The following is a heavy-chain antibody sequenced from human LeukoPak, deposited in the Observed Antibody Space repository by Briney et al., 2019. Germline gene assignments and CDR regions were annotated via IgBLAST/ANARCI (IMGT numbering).Heavy chain of an antibody. D-gene: IGHD3-10*01. J-gene: IGHJ5*02. CDR1: GGSFSGYY. CDR3: ARHPRFHYGSGSYGENWLDP. Sequence: SETLSLTCAVYGGSFSGYYWSWIRQPPGKGLEWIGEINHSGSTNYNPSLKSRVTISVDTSKNQFSLNLSSVTAADTAVYYCARHPRFHYGSGSYGENWLDPWGQGTLVTVSS. V-gene: IGHV4-34*01. CDR2: INHSGST.